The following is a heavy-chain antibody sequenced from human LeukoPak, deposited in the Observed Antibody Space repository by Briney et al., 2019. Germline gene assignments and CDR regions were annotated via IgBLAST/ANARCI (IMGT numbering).Heavy chain of an antibody. Sequence: PGGSLRLSCAASGFTFSSYAMHWVRQAPGKGLEWVAVISYDGSNKYYADSVKGRFTISRDNSKNTLCLQMNSLRAEDTAVYYCAREVGISPVAALDIWGQGTMVTVSS. CDR2: ISYDGSNK. J-gene: IGHJ3*02. V-gene: IGHV3-30-3*01. CDR3: AREVGISPVAALDI. CDR1: GFTFSSYA. D-gene: IGHD2/OR15-2a*01.